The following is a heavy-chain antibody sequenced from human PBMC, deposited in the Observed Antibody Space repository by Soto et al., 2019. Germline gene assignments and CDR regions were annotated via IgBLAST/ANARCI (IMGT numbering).Heavy chain of an antibody. Sequence: QVQLVESWGGVVQPGRSLRLSCAASGFTFSSYAMHWVRQAPGKGLEWVAVISYDGSNKYYADSVKGRFTISRDNSKNTLYLQMNSLRAEDTAVYYCASPGKDPYYFDYWGQGTLVTVSS. V-gene: IGHV3-30-3*01. CDR2: ISYDGSNK. CDR3: ASPGKDPYYFDY. J-gene: IGHJ4*02. D-gene: IGHD2-15*01. CDR1: GFTFSSYA.